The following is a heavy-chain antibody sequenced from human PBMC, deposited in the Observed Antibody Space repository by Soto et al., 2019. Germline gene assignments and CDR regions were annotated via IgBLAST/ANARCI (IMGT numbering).Heavy chain of an antibody. J-gene: IGHJ5*02. V-gene: IGHV1-18*01. CDR2: ISAYNGNT. D-gene: IGHD6-13*01. CDR3: ARDRLRPRVPGIAAAGNSWFDP. Sequence: GASVKVSCKASGYTFTSYGISWVRQAPGQGLEWMGWISAYNGNTNYAQKLQGRVTMTTDTSTSTAYMELRSLRSDDTAVYYCARDRLRPRVPGIAAAGNSWFDPGGQGTLVTVSS. CDR1: GYTFTSYG.